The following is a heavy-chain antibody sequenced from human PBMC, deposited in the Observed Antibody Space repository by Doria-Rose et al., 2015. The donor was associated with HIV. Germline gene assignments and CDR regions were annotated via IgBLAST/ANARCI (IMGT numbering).Heavy chain of an antibody. J-gene: IGHJ4*02. V-gene: IGHV2-26*01. CDR1: GVSLSSPGMG. D-gene: IGHD6-13*01. CDR2: MFPDDER. Sequence: QVTLKESGPVLVKPTETLTLTCTVSGVSLSSPGMGVSWIRQPPGKALEWLANMFPDDERSYKTSLKSRLTISRGTSQSQVVLTMTDMDPVDTATYYCARIKSSRWYHKYYFDFWGQGTLVIVSA. CDR3: ARIKSSRWYHKYYFDF.